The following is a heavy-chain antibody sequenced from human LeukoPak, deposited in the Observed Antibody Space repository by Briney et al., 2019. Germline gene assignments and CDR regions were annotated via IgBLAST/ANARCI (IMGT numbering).Heavy chain of an antibody. CDR3: ARGKGAAPLPFNY. Sequence: SETLSLTCTVSGGSVSSYDWSWIRQPPGKGLEWIGYIYYSGSTNYNPSLKSRVTTSVDTSKNQFSLKLGSVTAADTAVYYCARGKGAAPLPFNYGGQGTLVTVPS. CDR2: IYYSGST. V-gene: IGHV4-59*02. CDR1: GGSVSSYD. D-gene: IGHD6-25*01. J-gene: IGHJ4*02.